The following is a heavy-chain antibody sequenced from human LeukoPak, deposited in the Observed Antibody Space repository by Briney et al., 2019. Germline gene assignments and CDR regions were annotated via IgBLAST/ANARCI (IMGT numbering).Heavy chain of an antibody. Sequence: SSETLSLTCGVSGGAITNYYWNWIRQAPGKGLEWLGYIYYTGSTTYNPSVKSRITISLDTSKKQISLKLRSVTAADTAVYYCARWGYFDQRVYWGQGTLVTVSS. D-gene: IGHD3-9*01. CDR1: GGAITNYY. V-gene: IGHV4-59*01. J-gene: IGHJ4*02. CDR2: IYYTGST. CDR3: ARWGYFDQRVY.